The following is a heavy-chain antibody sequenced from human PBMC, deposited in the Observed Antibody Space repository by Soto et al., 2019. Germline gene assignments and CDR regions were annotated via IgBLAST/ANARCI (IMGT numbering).Heavy chain of an antibody. Sequence: GGSLRLSCAASGFTFSSYAMSWVRQAPGKGMEWVSAISGSGGSTYYADSVKGRFTISRDNSKNTLYLQMNSLRAEDTAVYYCAKVHTIIAAAGSYYYYGMDVWGQGTKVTVSS. J-gene: IGHJ6*02. V-gene: IGHV3-23*01. CDR1: GFTFSSYA. CDR3: AKVHTIIAAAGSYYYYGMDV. D-gene: IGHD6-13*01. CDR2: ISGSGGST.